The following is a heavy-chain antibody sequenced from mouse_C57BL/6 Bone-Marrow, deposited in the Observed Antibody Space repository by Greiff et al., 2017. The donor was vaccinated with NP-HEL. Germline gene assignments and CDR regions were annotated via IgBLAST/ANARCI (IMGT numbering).Heavy chain of an antibody. V-gene: IGHV1-15*01. CDR2: IDPATGGT. CDR3: TRREYYGSSPA. Sequence: QVQLQQSGAELVRPGASVTLSCKASGYTFTAYDMHWVKQTPVHGLEWIAAIDPATGGTAYNQKLKGKAILTADKSSSTAYMELRSLTSEDSAVYYCTRREYYGSSPAWGQGTLLTVSA. J-gene: IGHJ3*01. D-gene: IGHD1-1*01. CDR1: GYTFTAYD.